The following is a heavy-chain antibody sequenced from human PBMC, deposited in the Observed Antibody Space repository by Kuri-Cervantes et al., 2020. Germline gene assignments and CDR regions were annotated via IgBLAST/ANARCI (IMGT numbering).Heavy chain of an antibody. D-gene: IGHD3-22*01. V-gene: IGHV4-34*01. J-gene: IGHJ6*03. Sequence: SETLSLTCAVYGGSFSGYYWTWIRQPPGKGLEWIGEINHSGSTNYNPSLKSRVTMSADTSKNQFSLKLSSVTAAHTAVYYCARASGPLYYYDSSGYSGGYYYMDVWGKGTTVTVSS. CDR3: ARASGPLYYYDSSGYSGGYYYMDV. CDR2: INHSGST. CDR1: GGSFSGYY.